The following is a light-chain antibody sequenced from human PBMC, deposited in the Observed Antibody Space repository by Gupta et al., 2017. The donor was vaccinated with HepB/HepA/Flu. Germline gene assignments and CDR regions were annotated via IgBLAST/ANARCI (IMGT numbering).Light chain of an antibody. CDR1: QGISNS. CDR3: QQLNTYPWT. J-gene: IGKJ1*01. Sequence: DIHLTLSPSFLSPSLGDRVTITCRTSQGISNSLAWYQQKPGKDPKVLIYAASILQSGVPSRFSGSGSGTEFSLTISSLQPDDFATYYCQQLNTYPWTFGQGTKVEIK. CDR2: AAS. V-gene: IGKV1-9*01.